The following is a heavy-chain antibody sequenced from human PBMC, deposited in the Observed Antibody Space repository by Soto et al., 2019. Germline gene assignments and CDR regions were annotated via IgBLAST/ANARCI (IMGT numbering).Heavy chain of an antibody. J-gene: IGHJ4*02. CDR3: VRRSGSSSGNYYRDY. CDR1: GFTFSSYR. CDR2: ISPSSDYM. D-gene: IGHD3-10*01. V-gene: IGHV3-21*01. Sequence: EVQLVESGGGLVKPGESLRLSCTDSGFTFSSYRMNWVRQSPGTGLEWVSSISPSSDYMVYADSVKVRFTISRDNAKKSLYLQMNSLRAEDLAIYSFVRRSGSSSGNYYRDYWGQGTLVTVSS.